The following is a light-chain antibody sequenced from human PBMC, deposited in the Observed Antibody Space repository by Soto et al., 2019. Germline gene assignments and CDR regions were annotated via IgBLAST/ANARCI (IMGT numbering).Light chain of an antibody. CDR3: QQYYSYPWT. CDR1: QVISTY. Sequence: AIRMTQSPSSLSASTGDRVTITCRASQVISTYLAWYQQKPGKAPKLLIYATFTLQSGVPSRFSGSGSGTDFTLTINSLQSEDFASYYCQQYYSYPWTFGKGTKVEIK. V-gene: IGKV1-8*01. CDR2: ATF. J-gene: IGKJ1*01.